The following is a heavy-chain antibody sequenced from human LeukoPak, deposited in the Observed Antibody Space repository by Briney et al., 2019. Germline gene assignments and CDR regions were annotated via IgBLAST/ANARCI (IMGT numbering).Heavy chain of an antibody. J-gene: IGHJ4*02. D-gene: IGHD6-19*01. Sequence: PSETLSLTCTVSGGSITKYYWSWIRQPAGKGLEWIGRIYAGGTASYNPSLKSRVTMSADMSKNQLSLKLTSVTAADTAVYYCTREPVPWGQGTLVTVSS. V-gene: IGHV4-4*07. CDR3: TREPVP. CDR2: IYAGGTA. CDR1: GGSITKYY.